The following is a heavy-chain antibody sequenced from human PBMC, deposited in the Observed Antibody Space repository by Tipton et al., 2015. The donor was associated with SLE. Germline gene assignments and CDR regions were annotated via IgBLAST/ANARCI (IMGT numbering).Heavy chain of an antibody. CDR3: ARVDTAMGAGAFDI. Sequence: TLSLTCTVPGGSISSYYWSWIRQPAGKGLEWIGRIYTSGSTNYNPSLKSRVTMSVDTSKNQFSLKLSSVTAADTAVYYCARVDTAMGAGAFDIWGQGTMVTVSS. D-gene: IGHD5-18*01. V-gene: IGHV4-4*07. J-gene: IGHJ3*02. CDR1: GGSISSYY. CDR2: IYTSGST.